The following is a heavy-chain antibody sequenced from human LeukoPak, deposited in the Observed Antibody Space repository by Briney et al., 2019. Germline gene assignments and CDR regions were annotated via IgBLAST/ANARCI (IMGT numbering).Heavy chain of an antibody. D-gene: IGHD2-2*01. CDR3: ARGYCSSTICFQYFHH. CDR2: IYYSGST. J-gene: IGHJ1*01. Sequence: SETLSLTCTVSGDSISSSYWSWIRQPPGKGLEWIGYIYYSGSTNYNPSLKSRVAISVDTSKNQFSLKLNYVTAADTAVYYCARGYCSSTICFQYFHHWGQGTLVTASS. V-gene: IGHV4-59*01. CDR1: GDSISSSY.